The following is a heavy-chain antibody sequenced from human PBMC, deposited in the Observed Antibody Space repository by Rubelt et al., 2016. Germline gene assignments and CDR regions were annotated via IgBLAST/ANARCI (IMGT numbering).Heavy chain of an antibody. V-gene: IGHV1-2*02. J-gene: IGHJ4*02. D-gene: IGHD6-6*01. CDR2: INPNSGGT. CDR1: TFTGYY. CDR3: ARELYSSSSSFDY. Sequence: TFTGYYMHWVRQAPGQGLEWMGWINPNSGGTNYAQKFQGRVTMTRDTSISTAYMELSRLRSDGTAVYYCARELYSSSSSFDYWGQGTQVTVSS.